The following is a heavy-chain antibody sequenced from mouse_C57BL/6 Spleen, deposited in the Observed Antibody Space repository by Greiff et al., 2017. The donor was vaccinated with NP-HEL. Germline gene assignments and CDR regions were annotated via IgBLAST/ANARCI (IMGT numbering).Heavy chain of an antibody. V-gene: IGHV2-9-1*01. J-gene: IGHJ2*01. CDR3: ARNYGYGSSYPYYFDD. CDR1: GFSLTSYA. D-gene: IGHD1-1*01. CDR2: IWTGGGT. Sequence: VMLVESGPGLVAPSQSLSITCTVSGFSLTSYAISWVRQPPGKGLEWLGVIWTGGGTNYNSALKYRLSISKDNSKSQVYLKMNSLQTDDTARYYCARNYGYGSSYPYYFDDWGQGTTLTVSS.